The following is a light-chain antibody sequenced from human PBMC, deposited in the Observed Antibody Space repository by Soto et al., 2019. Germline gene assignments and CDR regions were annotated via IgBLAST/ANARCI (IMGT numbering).Light chain of an antibody. V-gene: IGKV1-5*03. Sequence: DIQITQSPSTLSASVGDRVTITCRASQSISSWLAWYQQKPGKAPKLLIYKASSLESGVPSRFSASGSGTDFTLTISSLQPEDFATYYCQQSYSTPPWTFGQGTKVDIK. CDR1: QSISSW. CDR3: QQSYSTPPWT. CDR2: KAS. J-gene: IGKJ1*01.